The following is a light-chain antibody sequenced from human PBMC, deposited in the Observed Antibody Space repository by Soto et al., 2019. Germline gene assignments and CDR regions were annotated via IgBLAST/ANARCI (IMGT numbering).Light chain of an antibody. CDR2: GAS. V-gene: IGKV3-20*01. CDR1: QSVSSTY. J-gene: IGKJ1*01. CDR3: QQYGNSFVG. Sequence: EIVLTHSPGTLSLSPGERATLSSSASQSVSSTYLAWYQHKPGQAPRLLIYGASSRATGIPDRFSGSGSGTDFTLIISRLEPEDFAVYYCQQYGNSFVGFGQGTRWIT.